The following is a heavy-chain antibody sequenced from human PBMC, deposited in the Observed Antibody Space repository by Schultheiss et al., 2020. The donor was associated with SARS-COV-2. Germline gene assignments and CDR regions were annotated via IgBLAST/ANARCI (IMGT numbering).Heavy chain of an antibody. J-gene: IGHJ4*02. V-gene: IGHV4-59*08. CDR3: ARHVVAAGPSFDY. CDR2: IYYSGST. D-gene: IGHD6-6*01. CDR1: GGSISSYY. Sequence: GSLRLSCTVSGGSISSYYWSWIRQPAGKGLEWIGSIYYSGSTYYNPSLKSRVTISVDTSKNQFSLKLSSVTAADTAVYYCARHVVAAGPSFDYWGQGTLVTVSS.